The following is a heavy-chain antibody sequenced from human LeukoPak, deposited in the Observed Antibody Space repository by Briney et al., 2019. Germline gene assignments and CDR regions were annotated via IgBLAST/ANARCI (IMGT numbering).Heavy chain of an antibody. D-gene: IGHD2-2*01. Sequence: GGSLRLSCAASGFTFSSYAMHWVRQAPGKGLEYVSAISSNGGSTYYANSVKGRFTISRDNAKNSLYLQMNSLRAEDTAVYYCARDLVVPAALAAFDIWGQGTMVTVSS. J-gene: IGHJ3*02. CDR2: ISSNGGST. CDR3: ARDLVVPAALAAFDI. CDR1: GFTFSSYA. V-gene: IGHV3-64*01.